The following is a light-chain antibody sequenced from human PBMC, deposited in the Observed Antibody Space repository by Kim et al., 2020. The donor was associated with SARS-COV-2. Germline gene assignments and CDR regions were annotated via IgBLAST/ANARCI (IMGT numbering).Light chain of an antibody. CDR1: QSVSSY. Sequence: EIVLTQSPATLSLSPGERATLSCRASQSVSSYLAWYQQKPGQAPRLLIYDASNRATGIPARFSGSGSGTDFTLTISSLESEDFAVYYCHQRSNWPPLTFGGGTKVDIK. CDR3: HQRSNWPPLT. V-gene: IGKV3-11*01. J-gene: IGKJ4*01. CDR2: DAS.